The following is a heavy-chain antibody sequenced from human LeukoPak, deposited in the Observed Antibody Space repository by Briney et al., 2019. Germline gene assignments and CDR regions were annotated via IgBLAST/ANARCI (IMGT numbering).Heavy chain of an antibody. J-gene: IGHJ4*02. Sequence: PGGSLRLSCAASGFTFSTYWMHWVRQAPGKGLVWVSRINSDGSGTTYADSVKGRFTISRDSAKNTLYLQMNSLRAEDTAVYYCTRTEGAAARMYWGQGTLVTVSS. CDR1: GFTFSTYW. D-gene: IGHD6-13*01. V-gene: IGHV3-74*01. CDR3: TRTEGAAARMY. CDR2: INSDGSGT.